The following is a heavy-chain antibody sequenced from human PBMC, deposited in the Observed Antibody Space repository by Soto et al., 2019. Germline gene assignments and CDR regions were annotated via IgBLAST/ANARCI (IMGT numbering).Heavy chain of an antibody. Sequence: ASVKVSCKASGYTFTGHYIHWVRQAPEQGPEWMGEIGPESGATRYAQKFQGRVTMTRDTSITTVYMELKNLSPDDTAVYYCGRGRSGQIVVFYWGQGTPVTVSS. CDR1: GYTFTGHY. CDR3: GRGRSGQIVVFY. D-gene: IGHD1-26*01. J-gene: IGHJ4*02. CDR2: IGPESGAT. V-gene: IGHV1-2*02.